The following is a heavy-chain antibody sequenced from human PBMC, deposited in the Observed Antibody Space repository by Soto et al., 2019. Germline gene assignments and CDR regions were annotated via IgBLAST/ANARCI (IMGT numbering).Heavy chain of an antibody. CDR1: EGKCGDHS. CDR2: ISSDSSTI. D-gene: IGHD2-2*02. V-gene: IGHV3-48*01. J-gene: IGHJ6*02. CDR3: ARAPTRSASCYKNCYYYGMDV. Sequence: LSKAASEGKCGDHSRNWILKNQGKGLEWVSYISSDSSTIYYPDSVRGRFTISRDNSRNTLYLQMNSLRAEDSAVYHCARAPTRSASCYKNCYYYGMDVWGQGTTVTVSS.